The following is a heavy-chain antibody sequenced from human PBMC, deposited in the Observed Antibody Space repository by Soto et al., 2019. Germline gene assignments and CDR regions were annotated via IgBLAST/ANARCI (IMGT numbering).Heavy chain of an antibody. CDR1: AGSFSHYY. V-gene: IGHV4-34*01. D-gene: IGHD6-19*01. Sequence: ASETLSLTCAVYAGSFSHYYWNWIRQSPGKGLEWTGKIKHSGSSNYNLSLRSRVSISVDMSKNQFSLRLTSVTAADTAVYYCARGGSSDWQVALDIWGQGTMVTVSS. CDR2: IKHSGSS. J-gene: IGHJ3*02. CDR3: ARGGSSDWQVALDI.